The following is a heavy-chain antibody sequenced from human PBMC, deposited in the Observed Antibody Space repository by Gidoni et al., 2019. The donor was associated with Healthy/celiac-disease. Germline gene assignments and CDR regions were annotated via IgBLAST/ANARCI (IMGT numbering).Heavy chain of an antibody. D-gene: IGHD3-3*01. J-gene: IGHJ5*02. V-gene: IGHV4-61*02. CDR1: GGSISSRSYY. Sequence: QVQLQESGPGLVKPSQTLSLTCTVSGGSISSRSYYWSWIRQPAGKGLEWIGSIYTSGSTNYNPSLKSRVTISVDTSKNQFSLKLSSVTAADTAVYYCARTGTHYDFWSGYESGWFDPWGQGTLVTVSS. CDR3: ARTGTHYDFWSGYESGWFDP. CDR2: IYTSGST.